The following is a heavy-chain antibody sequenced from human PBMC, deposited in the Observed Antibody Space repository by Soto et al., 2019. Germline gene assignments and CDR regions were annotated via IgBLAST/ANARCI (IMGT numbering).Heavy chain of an antibody. Sequence: QVQLVESGGGVVQPGRSLGLSCAASGFTFNHYGMHWVRQAPGKGLEWVAAISNEGSDKYYADSVKGRLTISRDNSKNTLYLQMNSLRAEGTAVYYCAKDQGIAASHGIDWGQGTMVTVSS. V-gene: IGHV3-30*18. CDR3: AKDQGIAASHGID. CDR1: GFTFNHYG. J-gene: IGHJ3*01. D-gene: IGHD6-13*01. CDR2: ISNEGSDK.